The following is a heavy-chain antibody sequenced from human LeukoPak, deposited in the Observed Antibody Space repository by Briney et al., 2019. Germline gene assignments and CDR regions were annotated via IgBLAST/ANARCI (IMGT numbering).Heavy chain of an antibody. V-gene: IGHV3-30*02. J-gene: IGHJ6*03. CDR2: IPYDGNNK. Sequence: GGSLRLSCAASGFAFSRHGIHWVRQAPGKGLEWVAFIPYDGNNKFYADSVKGRFTISRDNSKNTLYLQMNSLRAEDTSVYYCAKGVGGSANYYYMDVWGKGATVTVSS. CDR3: AKGVGGSANYYYMDV. D-gene: IGHD3-10*01. CDR1: GFAFSRHG.